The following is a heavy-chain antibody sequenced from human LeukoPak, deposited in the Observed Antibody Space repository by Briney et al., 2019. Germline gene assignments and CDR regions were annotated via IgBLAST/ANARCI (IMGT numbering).Heavy chain of an antibody. J-gene: IGHJ5*02. CDR3: TRLMAGFDP. V-gene: IGHV3-73*01. CDR1: GFTFSGSA. Sequence: GGSLKLSCAASGFTFSGSAMHWVRQASGKGLEWVGRIRSKANSYATAYAASVKGRFTIYRDDSKNTAYLQMNSLKTEDTAVYYCTRLMAGFDPWGQGTLVTVSS. D-gene: IGHD2-8*01. CDR2: IRSKANSYAT.